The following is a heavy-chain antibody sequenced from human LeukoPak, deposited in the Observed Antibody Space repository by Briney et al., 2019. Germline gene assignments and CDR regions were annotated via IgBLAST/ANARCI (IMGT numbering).Heavy chain of an antibody. D-gene: IGHD2-15*01. CDR3: ERAPSGCGGTCPSDH. CDR2: IHDNGDS. Sequence: PSETLSLTCTVSGGSISGYFWSWIRQPAGKGLEWIGRIHDNGDSNHNPSLKRRVTMALDTSGNQVSLRLTSVTAADTAVYYCERAPSGCGGTCPSDHWGPGTLVTVSS. V-gene: IGHV4-4*07. CDR1: GGSISGYF. J-gene: IGHJ4*02.